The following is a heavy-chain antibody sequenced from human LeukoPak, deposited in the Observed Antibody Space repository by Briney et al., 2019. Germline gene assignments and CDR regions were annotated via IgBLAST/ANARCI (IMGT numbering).Heavy chain of an antibody. V-gene: IGHV3-13*04. CDR1: GFTFSRHD. D-gene: IGHD4-17*01. J-gene: IGHJ3*01. CDR3: ARVTVRNAFDL. CDR2: IGTDGRT. Sequence: GGSLRLSCAASGFTFSRHDMHWVRQAPGKGREWVSAIGTDGRTYYPGSVKGRFAISREDAKSSLFLQMNSLRAGDTAVYYCARVTVRNAFDLWGQGTMVTVSS.